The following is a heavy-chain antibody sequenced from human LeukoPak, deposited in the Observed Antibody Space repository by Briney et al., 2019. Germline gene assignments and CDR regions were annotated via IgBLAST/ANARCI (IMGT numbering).Heavy chain of an antibody. J-gene: IGHJ4*02. CDR3: ARDRAVSGVGHY. D-gene: IGHD6-19*01. Sequence: SETLSLTCAVYGGSFSGYYWSWIRQPPGKGLEWIGEINHSGSTNYNPSLKSRVTISVDTSKNQFSLKLSSVTAADTAVYYCARDRAVSGVGHYWGQGALVTVSS. CDR2: INHSGST. CDR1: GGSFSGYY. V-gene: IGHV4-34*01.